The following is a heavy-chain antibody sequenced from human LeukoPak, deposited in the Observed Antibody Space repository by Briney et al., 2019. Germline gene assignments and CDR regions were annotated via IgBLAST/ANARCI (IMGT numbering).Heavy chain of an antibody. V-gene: IGHV1-46*01. J-gene: IGHJ4*02. CDR3: ARAAGYCSSTSCYKGDSYFDY. CDR2: INPSGGST. CDR1: GYTFTSYY. Sequence: GASVKVSCKASGYTFTSYYMHWVRQAPGQGLEWMGIINPSGGSTSYAQKLQGRVTMTRDTSTSTVYMELSSLRSEDTAVYYCARAAGYCSSTSCYKGDSYFDYWGQGTLVTVSS. D-gene: IGHD2-2*02.